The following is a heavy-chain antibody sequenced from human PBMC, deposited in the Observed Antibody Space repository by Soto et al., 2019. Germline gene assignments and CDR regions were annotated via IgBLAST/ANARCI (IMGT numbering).Heavy chain of an antibody. V-gene: IGHV5-51*01. CDR2: IYPGDSET. D-gene: IGHD2-21*01. J-gene: IGHJ5*01. CDR1: GYSFSNYW. CDR3: SFCRCGDPHDWFDF. Sequence: GESLKISCKGSGYSFSNYWIVWVRQMPGKGLEWMGIIYPGDSETKYSPSFQGQVTISADKSINTAYLQWISLKASDTAMYYCSFCRCGDPHDWFDFWGQGTPVTVSS.